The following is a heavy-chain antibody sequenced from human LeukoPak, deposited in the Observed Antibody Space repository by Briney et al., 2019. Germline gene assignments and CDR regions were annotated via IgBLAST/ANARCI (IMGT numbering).Heavy chain of an antibody. CDR2: IYHSGST. D-gene: IGHD3-16*02. CDR1: GDTVNTRRYY. CDR3: ARRDIVKGGFDY. V-gene: IGHV4-39*01. J-gene: IGHJ4*02. Sequence: SETLSLTCPVSGDTVNTRRYYWGWIRQPPGKGLERIGSIYHSGSTYYEPSLRSRVTISIDTSRNQFSLNLTSVTTADTALYFCARRDIVKGGFDYWGQGTLVTVSS.